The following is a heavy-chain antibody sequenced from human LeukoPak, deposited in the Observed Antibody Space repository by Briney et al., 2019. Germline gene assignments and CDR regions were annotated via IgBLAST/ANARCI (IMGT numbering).Heavy chain of an antibody. CDR3: ARVDDWNALEY. V-gene: IGHV4-59*01. Sequence: SETLSLTCTVSGGSLNNYYWSWIRQPPGKALERIGYVYYSGGTNYNPSLKSRVTISVDTSKNQFSLKLRSVTAADTALYYCARVDDWNALEYWGQGTLVTVSS. CDR1: GGSLNNYY. D-gene: IGHD1-1*01. CDR2: VYYSGGT. J-gene: IGHJ4*02.